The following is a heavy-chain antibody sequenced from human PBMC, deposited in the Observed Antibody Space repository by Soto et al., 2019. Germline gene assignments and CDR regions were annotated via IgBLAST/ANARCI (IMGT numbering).Heavy chain of an antibody. D-gene: IGHD6-19*01. CDR2: ISAYNGNT. J-gene: IGHJ6*02. CDR3: ARDSSGWYAYYYYGMDV. Sequence: GASVKVSCKASGYTFTSYGISWVRQAPGQGLEWMGWISAYNGNTNYAQKLQGRVTMTTDTSTSTAYMELRSLRSDDTAVYYCARDSSGWYAYYYYGMDVWGQGTTVTVSS. CDR1: GYTFTSYG. V-gene: IGHV1-18*04.